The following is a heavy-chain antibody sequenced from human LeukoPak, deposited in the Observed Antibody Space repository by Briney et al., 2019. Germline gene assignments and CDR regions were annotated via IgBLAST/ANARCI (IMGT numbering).Heavy chain of an antibody. CDR2: KWYSGST. J-gene: IGHJ3*02. CDR3: ARHKGYYYDSKSAFDI. D-gene: IGHD3-22*01. V-gene: IGHV4-39*01. CDR1: GGSINSSSYF. Sequence: KASETLSFTCTVSGGSINSSSYFWGWIRQTPGKGLEWIGSKWYSGSTYYNPSLKSRVTRTVHTSRNQVSLRLSSVTAADTAVYFCARHKGYYYDSKSAFDIWGQGTRVTVSS.